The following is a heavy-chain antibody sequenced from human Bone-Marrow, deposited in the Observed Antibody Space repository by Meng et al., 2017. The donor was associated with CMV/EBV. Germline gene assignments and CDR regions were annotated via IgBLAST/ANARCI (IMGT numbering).Heavy chain of an antibody. CDR2: ISSSGSTI. D-gene: IGHD6-13*01. CDR3: ARDWYSSSWYDHGGMDV. CDR1: GFTFSDYY. Sequence: GESLKISCAASGFTFSDYYMSWIRQAPGKGLEWVSYISSSGSTIYYADSVKGRFTISRDNAKNSLYLQMNSLRAEDTAVYYCARDWYSSSWYDHGGMDVWGQGTTVTVSS. V-gene: IGHV3-11*04. J-gene: IGHJ6*01.